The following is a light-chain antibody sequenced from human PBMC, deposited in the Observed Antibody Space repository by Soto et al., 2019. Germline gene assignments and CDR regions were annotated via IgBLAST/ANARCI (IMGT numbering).Light chain of an antibody. V-gene: IGLV2-14*03. CDR3: ASNTPTWV. CDR1: NSDIGTHNS. Sequence: QSALTQPASVSGSPGQSISISCTGTNSDIGTHNSVSWYRQHPGKAPKLIIYEVSKRPSGISNRFSGSKSANTASLTISGLQADDEADYFCASNTPTWVFGGGTKPTVL. J-gene: IGLJ3*02. CDR2: EVS.